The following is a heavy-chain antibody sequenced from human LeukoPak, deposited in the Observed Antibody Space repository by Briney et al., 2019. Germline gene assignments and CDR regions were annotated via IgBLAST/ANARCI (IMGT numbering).Heavy chain of an antibody. CDR3: ARVYYDSSGYYHYFDY. CDR2: VYPGDSDT. D-gene: IGHD3-22*01. V-gene: IGHV5-51*01. CDR1: GYRFTNYR. Sequence: GESLKISCKGSGYRFTNYRVAWVRQMPGKGLEWMGIVYPGDSDTRYSPSFQGQVTISADKSINTAYLHWSSLKASDTAMYYCARVYYDSSGYYHYFDYWGQGTLVTVSS. J-gene: IGHJ4*02.